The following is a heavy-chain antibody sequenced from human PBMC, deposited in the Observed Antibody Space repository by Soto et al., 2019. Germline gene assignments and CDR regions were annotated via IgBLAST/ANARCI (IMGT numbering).Heavy chain of an antibody. Sequence: VQLLESGGGLVQPGGSLRLSCAASGFTFTTYAMNWVRQAPGKGLEWVSAISGSGANTYYADSVKGRFIISRNNPDNTVYLQMNSLRAEDTAVYYCAKVGRDPSYGDYDYFDYWGQGTLVTVSS. CDR3: AKVGRDPSYGDYDYFDY. D-gene: IGHD4-17*01. J-gene: IGHJ4*02. CDR2: ISGSGANT. V-gene: IGHV3-23*01. CDR1: GFTFTTYA.